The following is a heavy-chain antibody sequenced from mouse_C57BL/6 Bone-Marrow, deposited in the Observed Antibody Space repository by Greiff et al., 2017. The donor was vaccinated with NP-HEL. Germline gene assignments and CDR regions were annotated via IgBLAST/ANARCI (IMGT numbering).Heavy chain of an antibody. D-gene: IGHD2-4*01. J-gene: IGHJ3*01. Sequence: VQLQQSGAELVRPGSSVKLSCKASGYTFTSYWMDWVKQRPGQGLEWIGNIYPSDSETHYNQKFKDKATLTVDKSSSTAYMQLSSLTSEDSAVYYCARRYYDYDAWFAYWGQGTLVTVSA. CDR3: ARRYYDYDAWFAY. CDR2: IYPSDSET. CDR1: GYTFTSYW. V-gene: IGHV1-61*01.